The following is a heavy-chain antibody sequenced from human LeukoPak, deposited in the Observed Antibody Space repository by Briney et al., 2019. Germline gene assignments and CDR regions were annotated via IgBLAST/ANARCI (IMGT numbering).Heavy chain of an antibody. D-gene: IGHD3-22*01. Sequence: GGSLRLSCAASGFSFRSYGMHWVRQAQGKGLEWVAVIWYDGSNKYYADAVKGRLTISRDNSNNTLYLQLNSLRAEDTAVYYCARYSSKWLDPWGQGTLVTVSS. CDR3: ARYSSKWLDP. J-gene: IGHJ5*02. CDR1: GFSFRSYG. CDR2: IWYDGSNK. V-gene: IGHV3-33*01.